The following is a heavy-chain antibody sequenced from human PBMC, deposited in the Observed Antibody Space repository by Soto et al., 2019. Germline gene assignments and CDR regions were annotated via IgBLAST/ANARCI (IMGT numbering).Heavy chain of an antibody. D-gene: IGHD6-19*01. CDR1: GYTFTSYG. J-gene: IGHJ6*02. V-gene: IGHV1-18*01. Sequence: ASVKVSCKASGYTFTSYGISWVRQAPGQGLEWMGWISAYNGNKNYAQKLQGRVTMTTDTSTSTAYMELRSLRSDDTAVYYCARDSSGGAYYYYGMDVWGQGTTVTVSS. CDR3: ARDSSGGAYYYYGMDV. CDR2: ISAYNGNK.